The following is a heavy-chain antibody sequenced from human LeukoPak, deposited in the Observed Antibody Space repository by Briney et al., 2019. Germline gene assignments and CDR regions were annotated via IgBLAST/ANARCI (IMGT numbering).Heavy chain of an antibody. CDR1: GLTLSSYN. CDR2: ISSDSHDT. J-gene: IGHJ4*01. V-gene: IGHV3-48*01. Sequence: GGSLRLSCVVSGLTLSSYNMNWVRQAPGRGLEWVSFISSDSHDTHYAGSVKGRFTVSRDDAKNSLYLQMNSLRVEDTGIYYCATKNPGDNWGHGTLVTVSA. CDR3: ATKNPGDN. D-gene: IGHD2/OR15-2a*01.